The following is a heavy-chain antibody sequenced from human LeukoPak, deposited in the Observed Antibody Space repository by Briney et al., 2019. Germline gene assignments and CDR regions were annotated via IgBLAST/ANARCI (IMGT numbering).Heavy chain of an antibody. Sequence: GGSLRLSCAASGFTFSSYSMNWVRQAPGKGLEWVSYISSSGSTIYYADSVKGRFTTSRDNAKNSLYLQMNSLRAEDTAVYYCAELGITMIGGVWGKGTTVTISS. CDR1: GFTFSSYS. V-gene: IGHV3-48*04. CDR2: ISSSGSTI. D-gene: IGHD3-10*02. J-gene: IGHJ6*04. CDR3: AELGITMIGGV.